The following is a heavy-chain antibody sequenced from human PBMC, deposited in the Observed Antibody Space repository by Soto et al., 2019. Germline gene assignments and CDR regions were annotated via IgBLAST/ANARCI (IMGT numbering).Heavy chain of an antibody. CDR1: GYTFTNYG. J-gene: IGHJ4*02. V-gene: IGHV1-18*01. CDR3: ARRTGQFDY. D-gene: IGHD1-1*01. CDR2: GSVNNGKT. Sequence: ASVKVSCKASGYTFTNYGISWVRQAPGQGLEGMGWGSVNNGKTNYAQKIQGRVTLTTDTSTSTAYMELRSLRSDDTAVYYCARRTGQFDYWGQGTLVTVSS.